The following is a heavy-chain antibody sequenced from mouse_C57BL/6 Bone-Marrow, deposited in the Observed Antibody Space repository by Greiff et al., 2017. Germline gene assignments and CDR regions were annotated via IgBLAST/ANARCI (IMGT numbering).Heavy chain of an antibody. D-gene: IGHD5-1*01. CDR1: GYTFTSYW. CDR3: ARLPLFDY. Sequence: VQLQQSGAELVKPGASVKLSCKASGYTFTSYWMQWVKQRPGQGLEWIGEIDPSDSYTNYNQKFKGKATLTVDTSSSTAYMQLSSLTSEDSAVYYCARLPLFDYWGQGTTLTVSS. V-gene: IGHV1-50*01. CDR2: IDPSDSYT. J-gene: IGHJ2*01.